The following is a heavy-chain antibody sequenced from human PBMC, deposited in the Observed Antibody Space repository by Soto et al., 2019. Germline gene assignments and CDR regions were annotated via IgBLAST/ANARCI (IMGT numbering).Heavy chain of an antibody. J-gene: IGHJ4*02. V-gene: IGHV3-53*01. CDR2: IYSGGST. D-gene: IGHD1-26*01. Sequence: PGGSLRLSCVASGFIVSSNQMSWVRQAPGKGLEWVSVIYSGGSTYYADSVKGRFTISRDNSKNTLYLQMNSLRAEDTAVYYCASGSYYYWGQGTLVTVSS. CDR1: GFIVSSNQ. CDR3: ASGSYYY.